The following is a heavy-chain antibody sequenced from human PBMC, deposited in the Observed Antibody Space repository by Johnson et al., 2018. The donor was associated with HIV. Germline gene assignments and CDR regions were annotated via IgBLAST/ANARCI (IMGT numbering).Heavy chain of an antibody. V-gene: IGHV3-20*04. D-gene: IGHD6-6*01. CDR1: GFTVSTNY. CDR2: INWNGDST. Sequence: VQLVESGGGLIQPGGSLRLSCAASGFTVSTNYMSWVRQAPGKGLEWVSGINWNGDSTGYADSVKGRFTISRDNAKNSLYLQMNSLRAEDTALYYCARDRRSIAARPGAAFDIWGQGTMVTVSS. J-gene: IGHJ3*02. CDR3: ARDRRSIAARPGAAFDI.